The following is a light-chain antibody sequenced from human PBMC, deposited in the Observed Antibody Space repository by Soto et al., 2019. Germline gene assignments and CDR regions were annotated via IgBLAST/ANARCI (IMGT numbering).Light chain of an antibody. CDR3: QSYDSSLSAVV. V-gene: IGLV1-40*01. CDR2: GNS. Sequence: QSVLTQPPSVSGAPGQRVTISCTGSSSNIGAGYDVHWYQQLPGTAPKLLIYGNSNRPSXXXXRXSGSKSGTSASLAITGLQAEDEADYYCQSYDSSLSAVVFGGGTKLTVL. CDR1: SSNIGAGYD. J-gene: IGLJ2*01.